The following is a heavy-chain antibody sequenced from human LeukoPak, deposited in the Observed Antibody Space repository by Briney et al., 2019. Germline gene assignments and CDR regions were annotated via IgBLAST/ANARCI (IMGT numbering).Heavy chain of an antibody. D-gene: IGHD4-17*01. CDR2: IIPILGIA. CDR3: ARVGVTVTSQAFDI. Sequence: ASVKVSCKASGGTFSSYATSWVRQAPGQGLEWMGRIIPILGIANYAQKFQGRVTITADKSTSTAYMELSSLRSEDTAVYYCARVGVTVTSQAFDIWGQGTMVTVSS. J-gene: IGHJ3*02. V-gene: IGHV1-69*04. CDR1: GGTFSSYA.